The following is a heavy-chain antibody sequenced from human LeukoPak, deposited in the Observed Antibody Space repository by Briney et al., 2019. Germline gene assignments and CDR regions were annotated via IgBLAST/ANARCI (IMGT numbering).Heavy chain of an antibody. Sequence: SVKVSCKASGGTFSSYAISWVRQAPGRGLEWMGRIIPILGIANYAQKFQGRVTITADKSTSTAYMELSSLRSEDTAVYYCARGLAANDFDYWGQGTLVTVSS. CDR3: ARGLAANDFDY. J-gene: IGHJ4*02. CDR1: GGTFSSYA. CDR2: IIPILGIA. V-gene: IGHV1-69*04. D-gene: IGHD2-15*01.